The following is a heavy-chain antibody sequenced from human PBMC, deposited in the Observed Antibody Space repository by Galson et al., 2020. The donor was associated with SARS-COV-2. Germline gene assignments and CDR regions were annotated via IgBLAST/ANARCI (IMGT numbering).Heavy chain of an antibody. D-gene: IGHD2-8*01. CDR3: AGRIGVDTFDI. V-gene: IGHV6-1*01. J-gene: IGHJ3*02. CDR2: TYYRSRWSN. Sequence: SQTLSLTCAISGDSVSSNSAAWNWLRQSPSRGLEWLGRTYYRSRWSNDYAVSVRGRITINPDTSKNQLSLQLNSVTPEDTAVYYCAGRIGVDTFDIWGQGTMVTVSS. CDR1: GDSVSSNSAA.